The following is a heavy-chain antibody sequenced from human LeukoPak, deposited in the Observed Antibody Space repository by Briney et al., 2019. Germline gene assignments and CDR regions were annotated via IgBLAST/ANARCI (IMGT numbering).Heavy chain of an antibody. D-gene: IGHD3-10*01. Sequence: PGGSLRLSCAASGFTFSSYGMHWVRQAPGKGLEWVAFIRYDGSNKYYADSVKGRFTISRDNSKNTLYLQMNSLRAEDTAVYYCAKDGFYGSGSYAADYYYMDVWGKGTTVTVSS. CDR1: GFTFSSYG. V-gene: IGHV3-30*02. CDR2: IRYDGSNK. J-gene: IGHJ6*03. CDR3: AKDGFYGSGSYAADYYYMDV.